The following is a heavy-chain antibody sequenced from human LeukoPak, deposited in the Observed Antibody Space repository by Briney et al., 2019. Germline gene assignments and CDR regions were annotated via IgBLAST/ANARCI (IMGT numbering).Heavy chain of an antibody. CDR2: IKQDGSEK. Sequence: PGGSLRLSCAASGFTFSSYWMSWVRQAPGKGLEWVANIKQDGSEKYYVDSVKGRFTISRDNAKNSLYLQMNSLRAEDTAVYYCARAPMNETYYDFWSGYRYYYYGMDVWGQGTTVTVSS. CDR3: ARAPMNETYYDFWSGYRYYYYGMDV. J-gene: IGHJ6*02. D-gene: IGHD3-3*01. CDR1: GFTFSSYW. V-gene: IGHV3-7*01.